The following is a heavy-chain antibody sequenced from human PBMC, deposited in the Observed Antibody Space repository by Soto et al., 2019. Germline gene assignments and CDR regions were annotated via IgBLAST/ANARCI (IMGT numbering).Heavy chain of an antibody. D-gene: IGHD3-10*01. V-gene: IGHV4-4*02. Sequence: SETLSLTCAVSGGSISSSNWWSWVRQPPGKGLEWIGEIYHSGSTNYNPSLKSRVTISVDKSKNQFSLKLSSVTAADTAVYYCARGVRGGDGAGPGPVTTHFDYWGQGTLVTVSS. CDR2: IYHSGST. CDR1: GGSISSSNW. J-gene: IGHJ4*02. CDR3: ARGVRGGDGAGPGPVTTHFDY.